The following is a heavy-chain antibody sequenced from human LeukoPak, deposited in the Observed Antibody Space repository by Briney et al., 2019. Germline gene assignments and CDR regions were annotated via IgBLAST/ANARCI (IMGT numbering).Heavy chain of an antibody. J-gene: IGHJ4*02. CDR1: GFTFSDYY. CDR3: AKEYTGTFSPFPSYFDN. V-gene: IGHV3-11*01. D-gene: IGHD1-26*01. Sequence: GGSLRLSCAASGFTFSDYYMSWIRQAPGKGLEWVSYISSSGSTIYYADSVKGRFTISRDNAKNSLYLQMNSLRAEDTAIYYCAKEYTGTFSPFPSYFDNWGQGTLVTVSS. CDR2: ISSSGSTI.